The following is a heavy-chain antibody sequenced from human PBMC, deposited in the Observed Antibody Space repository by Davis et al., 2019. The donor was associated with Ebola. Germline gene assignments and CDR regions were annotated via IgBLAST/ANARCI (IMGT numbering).Heavy chain of an antibody. Sequence: SETLSLTCAVYGGSFTGYYWSWIRQPPGKGLEWIGEINHSGSTNYNPSLKSRVTISIDTSKNQFSLKLSSVTAADTAVYYCARDKIFGVAISAFDIWGQGTMVTVSS. CDR3: ARDKIFGVAISAFDI. D-gene: IGHD3-3*01. CDR1: GGSFTGYY. J-gene: IGHJ3*02. V-gene: IGHV4-34*01. CDR2: INHSGST.